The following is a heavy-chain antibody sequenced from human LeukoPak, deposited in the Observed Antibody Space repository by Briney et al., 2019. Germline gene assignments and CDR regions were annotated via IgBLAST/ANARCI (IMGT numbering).Heavy chain of an antibody. CDR3: AKDQYSSSSGGFDP. CDR1: GFTFGDYA. D-gene: IGHD6-6*01. V-gene: IGHV3-30*04. Sequence: GGSLRLSCTASGFTFGDYAMSWFRQAPGKGLEWVAVISYDGSNKYYADSVKGRFTISRDNSKNTLYLQMNSLRAEDTAVYYCAKDQYSSSSGGFDPWGQGTLVTVSS. J-gene: IGHJ5*02. CDR2: ISYDGSNK.